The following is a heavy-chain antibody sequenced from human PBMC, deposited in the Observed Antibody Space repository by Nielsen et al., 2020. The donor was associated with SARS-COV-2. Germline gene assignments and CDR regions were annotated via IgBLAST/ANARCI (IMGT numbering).Heavy chain of an antibody. CDR3: TRPRRELRVYYGMDV. J-gene: IGHJ6*02. Sequence: GGSLRLSCEASGFIFNTYAMNWVRQAPGKGLEWVAVISYDGSNKYYADSVKGRFTISRDNSENMLFLQMNSLRAEDTAVYYCTRPRRELRVYYGMDVWGQGTTVTVSS. V-gene: IGHV3-30-3*01. D-gene: IGHD1-26*01. CDR2: ISYDGSNK. CDR1: GFIFNTYA.